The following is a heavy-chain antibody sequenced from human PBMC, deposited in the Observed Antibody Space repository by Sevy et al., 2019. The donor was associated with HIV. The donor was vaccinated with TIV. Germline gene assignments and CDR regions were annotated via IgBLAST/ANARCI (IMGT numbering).Heavy chain of an antibody. J-gene: IGHJ4*02. V-gene: IGHV1-69*13. D-gene: IGHD6-19*01. CDR3: ARGVTVAGAYFDY. CDR1: GATFSSDV. Sequence: SVKVSCKASGATFSSDVISWVRQVPGQGLEWMGGIIPMYNTPSYAQNFQGRVTITADGSTSTVYMDLSSLRSEDTAIYYCARGVTVAGAYFDYWGQGTLVTVSS. CDR2: IIPMYNTP.